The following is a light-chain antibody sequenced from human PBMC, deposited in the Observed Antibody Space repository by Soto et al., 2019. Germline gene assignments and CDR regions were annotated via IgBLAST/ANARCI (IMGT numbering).Light chain of an antibody. CDR2: GNS. V-gene: IGLV1-40*01. CDR1: SSNIGAGYD. Sequence: QSVLTQPPSVSGAPGQRVTISCTGGSSNIGAGYDVHWYQQLPGTAPKLLIYGNSNRPSGFPDRFSGSKSGTSASLAITGLRAEDEADYYCQSYDSSLSGGVFGGGTKLTVL. CDR3: QSYDSSLSGGV. J-gene: IGLJ3*02.